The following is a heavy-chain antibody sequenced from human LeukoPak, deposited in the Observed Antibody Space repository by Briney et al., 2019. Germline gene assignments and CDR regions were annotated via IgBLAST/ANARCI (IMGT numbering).Heavy chain of an antibody. CDR1: GFTFSSYW. J-gene: IGHJ4*02. CDR2: INSDGSTT. Sequence: GGSLRLSCAASGFTFSSYWMLWVRQAPGKGLVWVSRINSDGSTTIYADSVKGRFTISRDNAKNTLYLQMNSLRAEDTAVYYCARDTAPRAAAGVDYWGQGTLVTVSS. D-gene: IGHD6-13*01. V-gene: IGHV3-74*01. CDR3: ARDTAPRAAAGVDY.